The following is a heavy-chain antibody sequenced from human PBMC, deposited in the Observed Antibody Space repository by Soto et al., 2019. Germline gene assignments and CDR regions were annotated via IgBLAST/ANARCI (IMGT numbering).Heavy chain of an antibody. D-gene: IGHD5-18*01. CDR2: ISAYNGNT. Sequence: ASVKVSCKASGYTFTSYGISWVRQAPGQGLEWMGWISAYNGNTNYAQKLQGRVTMTTDTSTSTAYMELRSLRSDDTAVYYCARCGYSYGYNYYYYGMDVCGQGTTVIVSS. CDR3: ARCGYSYGYNYYYYGMDV. V-gene: IGHV1-18*01. CDR1: GYTFTSYG. J-gene: IGHJ6*02.